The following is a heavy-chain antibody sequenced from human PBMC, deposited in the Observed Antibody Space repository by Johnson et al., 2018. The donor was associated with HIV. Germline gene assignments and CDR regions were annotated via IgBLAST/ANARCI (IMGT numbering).Heavy chain of an antibody. J-gene: IGHJ3*02. Sequence: QMLLVESGGGVVQPGRSLRLSCAASGFTFSSYGMHWVRQAPGKGLEWVAVIWYDGSNKYYADSVKGRFPISRDNSKNTLYLQMNSLRAEDTAVYYCARDKYPPTAAAGTDAFDIWGQGTMVTVSS. D-gene: IGHD6-13*01. CDR3: ARDKYPPTAAAGTDAFDI. CDR2: IWYDGSNK. CDR1: GFTFSSYG. V-gene: IGHV3-33*01.